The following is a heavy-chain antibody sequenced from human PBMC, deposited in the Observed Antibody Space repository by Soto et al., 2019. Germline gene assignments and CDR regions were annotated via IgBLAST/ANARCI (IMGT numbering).Heavy chain of an antibody. D-gene: IGHD3-22*01. CDR3: ARDLGYYDSSGYSIDY. CDR1: GGTFSSYA. V-gene: IGHV1-69*13. J-gene: IGHJ4*02. CDR2: IIPIFGTA. Sequence: ASVKVSCKASGGTFSSYAISWVRQAPGQGLEWMGGIIPIFGTANYAQKFQGRVTITADESTSTAYMELSSLRSEDTAVYYCARDLGYYDSSGYSIDYWGQGTLVTVSS.